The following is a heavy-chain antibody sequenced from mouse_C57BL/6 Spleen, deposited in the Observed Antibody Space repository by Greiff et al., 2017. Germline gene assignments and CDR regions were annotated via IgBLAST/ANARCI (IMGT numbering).Heavy chain of an antibody. D-gene: IGHD1-1*01. Sequence: QVQLQQSGPELVKPGASVKISCKASGYAFSSSWMNWVKQRPGKGLEWIGRIYPGDGDTNYNGKFKGKATLTADKSSSPAYMQLSSLTSEDSAVYFCAREGTVVATGFDYWGQGTTLTVSS. CDR3: AREGTVVATGFDY. CDR2: IYPGDGDT. J-gene: IGHJ2*01. CDR1: GYAFSSSW. V-gene: IGHV1-82*01.